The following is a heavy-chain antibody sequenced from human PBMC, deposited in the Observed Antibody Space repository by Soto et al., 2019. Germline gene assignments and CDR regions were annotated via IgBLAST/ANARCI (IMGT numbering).Heavy chain of an antibody. CDR1: GYTFTGYY. V-gene: IGHV1-2*02. J-gene: IGHJ6*02. CDR3: ARDNLVRGVIITIYYAMDV. Sequence: GASVKVCCKASGYTFTGYYMHWVRQAPGQGLEWMGWINPNSGGTNYAQKFQGRVTMTRDTSISTAYMELSRLRSDDTAVYYCARDNLVRGVIITIYYAMDVWGQGTTVTVSS. CDR2: INPNSGGT. D-gene: IGHD3-10*01.